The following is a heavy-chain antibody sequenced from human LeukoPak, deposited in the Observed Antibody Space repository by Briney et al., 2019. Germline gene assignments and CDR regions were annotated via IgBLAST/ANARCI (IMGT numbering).Heavy chain of an antibody. CDR2: IETSGST. D-gene: IGHD2-8*01. Sequence: SETLSLTCTVSGASISSGGYFWSWIRQPAGKGVEWIGRIETSGSTNYNPSLKSRVTISADTSKNQFSLKLRSVTAADTAVYYCARALCINGICEWFDPWGQGTLVTVSS. CDR3: ARALCINGICEWFDP. V-gene: IGHV4-61*02. CDR1: GASISSGGYF. J-gene: IGHJ5*02.